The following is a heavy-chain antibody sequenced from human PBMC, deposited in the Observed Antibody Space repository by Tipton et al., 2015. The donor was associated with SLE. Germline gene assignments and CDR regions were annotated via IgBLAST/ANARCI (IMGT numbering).Heavy chain of an antibody. CDR2: ISGSGGST. CDR3: AREGSSWNYFDY. D-gene: IGHD6-13*01. Sequence: SLRLSCAASGFTFSSYAMSWVRQAPGKGLEWVSAISGSGGSTYYADSVKGRFTISRDNSKNTLYLQMNSLRAEDTAVYYCAREGSSWNYFDYWGQGTLVTVSS. J-gene: IGHJ4*02. CDR1: GFTFSSYA. V-gene: IGHV3-23*01.